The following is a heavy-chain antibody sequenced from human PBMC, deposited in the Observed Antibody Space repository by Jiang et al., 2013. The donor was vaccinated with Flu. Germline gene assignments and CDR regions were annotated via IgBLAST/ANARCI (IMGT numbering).Heavy chain of an antibody. CDR1: EDTFSSYG. CDR2: IIPIFGTE. V-gene: IGHV1-69*06. D-gene: IGHD4-17*01. CDR3: ARGVGGYGDYADF. Sequence: EVKKPGSSVKLSCKASEDTFSSYGINWVRQAPGQGLEWMGGIIPIFGTEDYAQKFQGRVSITVDRSTGTAYMELSSLRSEDTAVYYCARGVGGYGDYADFWGQGTLVTVSS. J-gene: IGHJ4*02.